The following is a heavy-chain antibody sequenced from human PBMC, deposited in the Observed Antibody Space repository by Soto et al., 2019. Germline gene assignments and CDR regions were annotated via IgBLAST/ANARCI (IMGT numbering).Heavy chain of an antibody. CDR1: GFTFSSYG. D-gene: IGHD3-22*01. V-gene: IGHV3-30*03. CDR2: ISYDGSNK. J-gene: IGHJ6*02. Sequence: SLKLSCAASGFTFSSYGMHWVRQAPGKGLEWVAVISYDGSNKYYADSVKGRFTISRDNSKNTLYLQMNSLRAEDTAVYYCARGYDSSGYYYFHYYYYYGMDVWGQGTTVTVSS. CDR3: ARGYDSSGYYYFHYYYYYGMDV.